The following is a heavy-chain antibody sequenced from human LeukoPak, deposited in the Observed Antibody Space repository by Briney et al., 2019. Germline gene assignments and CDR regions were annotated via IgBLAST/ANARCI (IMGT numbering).Heavy chain of an antibody. CDR1: GYTFTSCD. V-gene: IGHV1-8*03. CDR3: ARVRSSGAFDY. CDR2: MNPNSGNT. J-gene: IGHJ4*02. Sequence: ASVKVSCKASGYTFTSCDINWVRQATGQGLEWMGWMNPNSGNTGYAQKFQGRVTITRNTSISTAYMELSSLRSEDTAVYYCARVRSSGAFDYWGQGTLVTVSS. D-gene: IGHD6-25*01.